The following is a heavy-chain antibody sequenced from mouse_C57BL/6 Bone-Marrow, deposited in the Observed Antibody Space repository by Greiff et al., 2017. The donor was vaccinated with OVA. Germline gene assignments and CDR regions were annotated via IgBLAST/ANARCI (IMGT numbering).Heavy chain of an antibody. V-gene: IGHV6-3*01. J-gene: IGHJ2*01. Sequence: EVHLVESGGGLVQPGGSMKLSCVASGFTFSNYWMNWVRQSPEKGLEWVAQIRLKSDNYATHYAESVKGRFTISRDDSKSSVYLQMNNLRAEDTGIYYCTEGNYGSPQYYFDYWGQGTTLTVSS. CDR3: TEGNYGSPQYYFDY. CDR2: IRLKSDNYAT. CDR1: GFTFSNYW. D-gene: IGHD1-1*01.